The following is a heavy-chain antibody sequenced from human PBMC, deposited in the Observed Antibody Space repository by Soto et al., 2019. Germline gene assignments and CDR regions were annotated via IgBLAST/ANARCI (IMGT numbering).Heavy chain of an antibody. CDR3: ARRWGYSFDY. CDR2: IYYSGST. CDR1: GGSISSYY. V-gene: IGHV4-39*01. Sequence: QLQLQESGPGLVKPSETLSLTCTVSGGSISSYYWGWIRRPPGKGLEWIGSIYYSGSTYYNPSLKRRVTISVDTSTNQFSLKLSSVTAADPAVYYCARRWGYSFDYWGQGTLVTVSS. D-gene: IGHD7-27*01. J-gene: IGHJ4*02.